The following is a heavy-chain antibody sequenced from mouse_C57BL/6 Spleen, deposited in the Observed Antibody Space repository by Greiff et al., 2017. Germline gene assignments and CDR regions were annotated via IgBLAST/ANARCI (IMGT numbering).Heavy chain of an antibody. CDR1: GFTFSSYA. V-gene: IGHV5-4*01. CDR3: ARDAQLGNYFDY. J-gene: IGHJ2*01. Sequence: EVHLVESGGGLVKPGGSLKLSCAASGFTFSSYAMSWVRQTPEKRLEWVATISDGGSYTYYPDNVKGRFTISRDNAKNNLYLQMSHLKSEDTAMYYCARDAQLGNYFDYWGQGTTLTVSS. D-gene: IGHD4-1*02. CDR2: ISDGGSYT.